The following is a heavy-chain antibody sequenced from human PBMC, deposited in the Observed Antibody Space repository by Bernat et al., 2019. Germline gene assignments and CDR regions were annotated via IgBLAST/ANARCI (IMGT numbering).Heavy chain of an antibody. CDR1: GYTFNTYS. V-gene: IGHV1-18*01. CDR3: ARGTTVILTHLDY. Sequence: QVQLVQSGPEVKRPGDSVKVSCEASGYTFNTYSLTWVRQAPGQGLEWMGWLSAYNGDTSSAQKFQGRVTMTTDTSTSTAYMELRILTSDDTAVYYWARGTTVILTHLDYWGQGTPVTVSS. J-gene: IGHJ4*02. CDR2: LSAYNGDT. D-gene: IGHD3-16*01.